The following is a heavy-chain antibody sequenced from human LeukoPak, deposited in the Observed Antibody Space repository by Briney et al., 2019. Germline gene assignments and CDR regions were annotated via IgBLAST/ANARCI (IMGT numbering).Heavy chain of an antibody. D-gene: IGHD6-13*01. CDR3: ASSAAFGY. CDR1: GFTFSSYS. J-gene: IGHJ4*02. CDR2: ISSSSSYI. Sequence: PGGSLRLSCAASGFTFSSYSMNWVRQAPGKGLEWVSYISSSSSYIYYADSVKGRSTISRDNAKNSLYLQVNSLRAEDTAVYYCASSAAFGYWGQGTLVTVSS. V-gene: IGHV3-21*05.